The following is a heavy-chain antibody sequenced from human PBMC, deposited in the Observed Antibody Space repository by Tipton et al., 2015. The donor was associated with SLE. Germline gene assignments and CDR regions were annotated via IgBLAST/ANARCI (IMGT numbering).Heavy chain of an antibody. V-gene: IGHV4-38-2*01. CDR1: GYSISSGYY. CDR3: ARYTVEDAFDI. CDR2: IYHSGST. Sequence: TLSLTCAVSGYSISSGYYWGWIRQPPGKGLEWIGSIYHSGSTYYNPSLESRVTISVDTSKNQFSLKLSSVTAADTAVYYCARYTVEDAFDIWGQGTMVTVSS. D-gene: IGHD4-23*01. J-gene: IGHJ3*02.